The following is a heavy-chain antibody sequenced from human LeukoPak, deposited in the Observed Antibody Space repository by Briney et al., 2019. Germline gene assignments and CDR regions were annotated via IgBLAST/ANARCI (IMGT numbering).Heavy chain of an antibody. D-gene: IGHD3-10*01. CDR1: GFTFSSYA. Sequence: GGSLRLSCAASGFTFSSYAMSWVRQAPGKGLEWVSAISGSGGSTYYADSGKGRFTISRDNSKNTLYLQMNSLRAEDTAVYYCAKDLWFGELPGYFDYWGQGTLVTVSS. V-gene: IGHV3-23*01. J-gene: IGHJ4*02. CDR2: ISGSGGST. CDR3: AKDLWFGELPGYFDY.